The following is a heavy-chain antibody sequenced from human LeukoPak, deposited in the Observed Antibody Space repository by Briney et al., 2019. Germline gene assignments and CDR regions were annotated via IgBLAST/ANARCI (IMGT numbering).Heavy chain of an antibody. CDR1: GFTFSDYY. J-gene: IGHJ4*02. Sequence: GGSLRLSCAASGFTFSDYYMSWIRQAPGKGLEWVSYISSSSSYTNYADSVKGRFTISRDNAKNSLYLQMNSLRAEDTALYYCAKDMALYSSGWHPLDYWGQGTLVTVSS. CDR2: ISSSSSYT. V-gene: IGHV3-11*05. CDR3: AKDMALYSSGWHPLDY. D-gene: IGHD6-19*01.